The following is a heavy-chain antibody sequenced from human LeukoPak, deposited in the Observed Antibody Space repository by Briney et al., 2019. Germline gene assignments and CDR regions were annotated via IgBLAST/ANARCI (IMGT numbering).Heavy chain of an antibody. D-gene: IGHD2-8*02. CDR2: INSDGSSV. Sequence: GGSLRLSCAASGFTFSNYWIHWVRQAPGKGLVWVSRINSDGSSVAYADSVQGRFTISRDNAKNTLYLQVSSLSVEDTAVYYCARETSTGKYPQNVPDYWGQGTLVTVSS. J-gene: IGHJ4*02. V-gene: IGHV3-74*01. CDR3: ARETSTGKYPQNVPDY. CDR1: GFTFSNYW.